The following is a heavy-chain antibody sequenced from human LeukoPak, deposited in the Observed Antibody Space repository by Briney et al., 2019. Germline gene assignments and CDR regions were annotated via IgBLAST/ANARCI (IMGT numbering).Heavy chain of an antibody. CDR1: GYTFTDYD. CDR3: ARGRTRKVAGLEGY. J-gene: IGHJ4*02. V-gene: IGHV1-8*01. D-gene: IGHD6-19*01. CDR2: MNPDSGNT. Sequence: GASVKVSCKASGYTFTDYDINWVRQATGQGLEWMGWMNPDSGNTGYAQKFQGRVTLTMNTSISTAYMELSSLRSEDTAVYYSARGRTRKVAGLEGYRGQGTLVTVSS.